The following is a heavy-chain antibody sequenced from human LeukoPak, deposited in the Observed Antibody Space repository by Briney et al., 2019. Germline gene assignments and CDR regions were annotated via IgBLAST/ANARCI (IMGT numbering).Heavy chain of an antibody. J-gene: IGHJ4*02. Sequence: KSGGSLRLSCTASGFTFSSYSMNWVRQAPGKGLEWVATISGSSSYIYYADSVKGRFTISRDNAKNLLYLQMNSLRAEDTAVYYCARDSEATDAGHSGYDSPSDYWGQGTLVSVSS. CDR2: ISGSSSYI. CDR1: GFTFSSYS. CDR3: ARDSEATDAGHSGYDSPSDY. D-gene: IGHD5-12*01. V-gene: IGHV3-21*01.